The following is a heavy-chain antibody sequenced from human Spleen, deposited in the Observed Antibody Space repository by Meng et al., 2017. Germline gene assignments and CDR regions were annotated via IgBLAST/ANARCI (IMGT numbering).Heavy chain of an antibody. CDR2: MKSNVDGGTV. CDR1: GFTFSNAW. V-gene: IGHV3-15*01. J-gene: IGHJ4*02. D-gene: IGHD1-26*01. Sequence: GGSLRLSCAASGFTFSNAWMTWVRQAPGKGLEWIGRMKSNVDGGTVDYAAAVKGRFFISRDDSENTFYLQMNSLKTEDTAVYYCAEDLETSGSYWGFVEYWGQGTLVTVSS. CDR3: AEDLETSGSYWGFVEY.